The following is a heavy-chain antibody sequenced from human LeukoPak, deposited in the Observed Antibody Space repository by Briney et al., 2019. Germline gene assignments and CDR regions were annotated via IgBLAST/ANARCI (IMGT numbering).Heavy chain of an antibody. CDR2: IYPGDSDT. V-gene: IGHV5-51*01. Sequence: GESLKISCKGSGYSFTSYWIGWVRQMPGKGLEWMGIIYPGDSDTRYSPSFQGQVTISADKSISTAYLQWSSLKASDTAMYYCARLSSGWYWRGWFDPWGQGTLVTVSS. D-gene: IGHD6-19*01. CDR3: ARLSSGWYWRGWFDP. CDR1: GYSFTSYW. J-gene: IGHJ5*02.